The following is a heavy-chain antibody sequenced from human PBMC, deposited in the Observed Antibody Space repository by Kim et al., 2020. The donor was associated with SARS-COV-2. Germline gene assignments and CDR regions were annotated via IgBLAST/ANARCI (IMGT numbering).Heavy chain of an antibody. CDR1: GGSISSSNW. D-gene: IGHD2-2*03. CDR2: IYHSGST. J-gene: IGHJ5*02. CDR3: ARGGYCSSTSCHGWFDP. Sequence: TLSLTCAVSGGSISSSNWWSWVRQPPGKGLEWIGEIYHSGSTNYNPSLKSRVTISVDKSKNQFSLKLSSVTAADTAVYYCARGGYCSSTSCHGWFDPWGQGTLVTVSS. V-gene: IGHV4-4*02.